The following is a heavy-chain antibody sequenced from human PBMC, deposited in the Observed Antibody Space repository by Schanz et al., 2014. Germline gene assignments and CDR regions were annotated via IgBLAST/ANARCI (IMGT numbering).Heavy chain of an antibody. CDR2: ISGGGGSA. D-gene: IGHD3-10*01. Sequence: EVQLLESGGGLVQPGGSLRLSCAASGFTFNNYDMNWVRLVPGKGLECVSGISGGGGSAYYADSVKGRFTISRDNAKNTLYLQMDSLRAEDTAVYYCARGRGSTYYIDYWGQGALVTVSS. CDR1: GFTFNNYD. CDR3: ARGRGSTYYIDY. J-gene: IGHJ4*02. V-gene: IGHV3-23*01.